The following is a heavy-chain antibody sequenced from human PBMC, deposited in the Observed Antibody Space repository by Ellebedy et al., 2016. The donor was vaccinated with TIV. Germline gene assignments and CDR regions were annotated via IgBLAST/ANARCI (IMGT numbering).Heavy chain of an antibody. CDR3: ARGRGGSYSIPFDY. V-gene: IGHV4-34*01. Sequence: SETLSLTXAVSGASFSHYYWSWIRLPPGKGLEWIGEINHSGTTYVNPSLRSRVTMSVDTSNNQFSLKLNSVTAADTAVYFCARGRGGSYSIPFDYWGQGTLVTVSS. CDR1: GASFSHYY. CDR2: INHSGTT. D-gene: IGHD1-26*01. J-gene: IGHJ4*02.